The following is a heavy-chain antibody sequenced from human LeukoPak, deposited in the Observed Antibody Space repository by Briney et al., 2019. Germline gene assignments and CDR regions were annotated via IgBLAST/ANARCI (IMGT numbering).Heavy chain of an antibody. V-gene: IGHV1-18*04. CDR3: ARKEQQLAFDY. J-gene: IGHJ4*02. CDR1: GYTFTSYG. CDR2: ISAYNGNT. D-gene: IGHD6-13*01. Sequence: GASVKVSCKASGYTFTSYGISWVRQAPGQGLEWMGWISAYNGNTHYAQRLQGRVTMTTDTPTSTAYMELRSLRSDDTAMYYCARKEQQLAFDYWGQGTLVTVSS.